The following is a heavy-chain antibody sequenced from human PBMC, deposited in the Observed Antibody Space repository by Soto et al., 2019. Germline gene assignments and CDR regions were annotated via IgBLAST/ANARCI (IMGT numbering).Heavy chain of an antibody. CDR3: AKMNPGYCGGDCYSDY. D-gene: IGHD2-21*02. CDR1: GFTFSSYG. CDR2: ISYDGSNK. V-gene: IGHV3-30*18. Sequence: QVQLVESGGGVVQPGRSLRLSCAASGFTFSSYGMHWVRQAPGKGLEWVAVISYDGSNKYYADSVKGRFTISRDNSKNTLYLQMNSLRAEDTSVYYCAKMNPGYCGGDCYSDYWGQGALVTVSS. J-gene: IGHJ4*02.